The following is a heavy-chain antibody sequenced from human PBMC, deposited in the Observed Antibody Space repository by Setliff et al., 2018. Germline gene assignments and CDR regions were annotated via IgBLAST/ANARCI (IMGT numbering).Heavy chain of an antibody. CDR1: GFSFSTYA. CDR3: ASATGY. J-gene: IGHJ4*02. CDR2: INPGGSEE. V-gene: IGHV3-7*01. Sequence: PGGSLRLSCAASGFSFSTYAMNWVRQAPGRGLERVANINPGGSEEYYLDSVKGRFTISRDNAKTSPYLLMNSLRADDTAVYFCASATGYWGQGILVTVSS.